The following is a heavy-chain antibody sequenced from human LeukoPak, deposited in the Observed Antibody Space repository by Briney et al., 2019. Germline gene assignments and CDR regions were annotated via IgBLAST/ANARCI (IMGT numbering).Heavy chain of an antibody. CDR1: GGSISSSSYY. J-gene: IGHJ6*03. Sequence: PSETLSLTCTVSGGSISSSSYYWGWIRQPPGKGLEWIGSIYYSGSTYYNPSLKSRVTISVDTSKNQFSLKLSSVTAADTAVYYCARLSGYGLHYYYHMAVWGKGTTVTVSS. V-gene: IGHV4-39*07. CDR2: IYYSGST. D-gene: IGHD5-12*01. CDR3: ARLSGYGLHYYYHMAV.